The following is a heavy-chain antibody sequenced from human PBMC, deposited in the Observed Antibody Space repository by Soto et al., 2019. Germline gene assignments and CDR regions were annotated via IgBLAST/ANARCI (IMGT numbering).Heavy chain of an antibody. J-gene: IGHJ4*02. V-gene: IGHV3-33*01. CDR3: ARDLSSIVGATGFSGY. Sequence: VGSLRLSGAASGFTFSSYGMHWVRQAPGKGLEWVAVIWYNGSNKYYADSVKGRFTISRDNSKNTLYLQMNSLRAEDTAVYYCARDLSSIVGATGFSGYWGQGTLVTVSS. D-gene: IGHD1-26*01. CDR1: GFTFSSYG. CDR2: IWYNGSNK.